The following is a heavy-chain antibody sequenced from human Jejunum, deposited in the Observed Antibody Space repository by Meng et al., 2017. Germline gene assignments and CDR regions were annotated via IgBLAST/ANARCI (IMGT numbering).Heavy chain of an antibody. D-gene: IGHD3-10*01. J-gene: IGHJ4*02. CDR3: ARAVRERYFDS. V-gene: IGHV4-4*02. Sequence: QVALPGVGPGLVKPSGTLSLTFTVTGVSTTAPFFWTWIRQAPGKGLEWIGEVWPSGATYYNPSLSSRITISIDTSNNQFSLEVAFLTAADTAVYYCARAVRERYFDSWGQGTLVTVSS. CDR1: GVSTTAPFF. CDR2: VWPSGAT.